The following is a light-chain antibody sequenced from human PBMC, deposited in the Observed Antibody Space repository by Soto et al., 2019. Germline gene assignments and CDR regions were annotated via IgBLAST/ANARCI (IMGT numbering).Light chain of an antibody. CDR1: QSISGY. CDR3: QQTYSSPMFT. J-gene: IGKJ2*01. V-gene: IGKV1-39*01. Sequence: DIRLTQSPSSLSASVGDTVTITCRASQSISGYLNWYQQKPGKAPNVLIYSASKLQSGVPSRFSGSGSGTDFTLTISGLQPEDFATYHCQQTYSSPMFTFGQGTKLEMK. CDR2: SAS.